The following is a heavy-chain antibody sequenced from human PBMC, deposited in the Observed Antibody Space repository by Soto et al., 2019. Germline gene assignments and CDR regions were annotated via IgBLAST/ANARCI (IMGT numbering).Heavy chain of an antibody. CDR3: VKAGGAYVAFGMDV. Sequence: EVQLVESGGGLVQPGRSLRLSCAASGFTFDDYAMHWVRQAPGKGLEWVSGISWNSGSIGYADSVKGRFTISRDNAKNSLYLRMNSLRAEDTGLYYCVKAGGAYVAFGMDVWGQGTTVTVSS. CDR2: ISWNSGSI. CDR1: GFTFDDYA. J-gene: IGHJ6*02. D-gene: IGHD3-16*01. V-gene: IGHV3-9*01.